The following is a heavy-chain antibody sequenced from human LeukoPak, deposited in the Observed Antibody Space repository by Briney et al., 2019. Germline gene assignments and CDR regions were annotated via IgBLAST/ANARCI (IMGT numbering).Heavy chain of an antibody. V-gene: IGHV3-30-3*01. J-gene: IGHJ1*01. CDR1: GFTFSSYA. CDR2: ISYDGTYK. Sequence: GRSLRLSCSASGFTFSSYAVHWVRQAQGKGLEWVAVISYDGTYKYYADSVKGRFNISRDNSKNTLFLQMNSLRDEDTAVYYCSRGPPSSSAAFGPKEYFQHWGQGTLVTVSS. CDR3: SRGPPSSSAAFGPKEYFQH. D-gene: IGHD6-13*01.